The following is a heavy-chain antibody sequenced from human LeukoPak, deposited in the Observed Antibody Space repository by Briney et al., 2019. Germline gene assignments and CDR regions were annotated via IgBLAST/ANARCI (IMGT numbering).Heavy chain of an antibody. V-gene: IGHV1-8*01. D-gene: IGHD6-19*01. Sequence: GASVKVSCKASGYTFTSYDINWVRQATGQVLEWMGWMNPNSGNTGYAQKFQGRVTMTRNTSISTAYMELSSLRSEDTAVYYCARGPYSSGWYRTEYFQHWGQGTLVTVSS. J-gene: IGHJ1*01. CDR1: GYTFTSYD. CDR2: MNPNSGNT. CDR3: ARGPYSSGWYRTEYFQH.